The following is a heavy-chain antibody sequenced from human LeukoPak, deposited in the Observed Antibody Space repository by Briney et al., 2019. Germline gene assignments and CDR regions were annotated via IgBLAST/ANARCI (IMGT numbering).Heavy chain of an antibody. J-gene: IGHJ6*03. CDR3: ARQLLSYYYYYMDA. D-gene: IGHD2-2*01. CDR2: IYYSGTT. V-gene: IGHV4-39*01. Sequence: PAETLSLTCTVSGGSISSSSYYWGWIRQPPGKGLEWIGSIYYSGTTYYNPSLKSRVTISVDTSKNRFSLKLSSVTAADTAVYYCARQLLSYYYYYMDAWGKGTTVTISS. CDR1: GGSISSSSYY.